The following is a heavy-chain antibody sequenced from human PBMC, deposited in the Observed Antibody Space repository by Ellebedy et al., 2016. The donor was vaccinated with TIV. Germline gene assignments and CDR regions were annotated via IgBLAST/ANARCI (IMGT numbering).Heavy chain of an antibody. J-gene: IGHJ3*02. V-gene: IGHV3-9*03. CDR1: GFTFDDYA. D-gene: IGHD1-26*01. CDR3: AKAGERGALDI. Sequence: SLKISCEASGFTFDDYAMHWVRQAPGKGLEWVSGISWNSGVIEYADSVKGRFTISRDNAKNSLFLQMNSLRVEDMALDYCAKAGERGALDIWGQGTVATVSP. CDR2: ISWNSGVI.